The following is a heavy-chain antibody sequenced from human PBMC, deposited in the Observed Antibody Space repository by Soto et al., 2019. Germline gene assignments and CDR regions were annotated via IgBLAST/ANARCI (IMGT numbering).Heavy chain of an antibody. D-gene: IGHD6-19*01. CDR3: KGKGGGGQWVRWFDP. CDR2: INPKNGRT. J-gene: IGHJ5*02. V-gene: IGHV1-2*02. Sequence: QVQLVQSGAEVKKPGASVKVSCEASGYTFTDYFIHWVRQAPGQGLEWIGWINPKNGRTFYGPNFQGRVSLTKDTSPRTGKVELGGLRSDDPAVYFWKGKGGGGQWVRWFDPWGQGTLVRVSS. CDR1: GYTFTDYF.